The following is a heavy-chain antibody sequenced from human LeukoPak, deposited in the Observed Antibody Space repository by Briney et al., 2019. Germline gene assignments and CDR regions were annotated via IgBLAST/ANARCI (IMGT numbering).Heavy chain of an antibody. Sequence: ASVKVSCKVSGYTLTELSMHWVRQAPGKGLEWMGGFDPEDGETIYAQKFQGRVTMTEDTSTDTAYMELSSLRSEDTAVYYCARGRLWFGEGKYYFDYWGQGTLVTVSS. D-gene: IGHD3-10*01. J-gene: IGHJ4*02. CDR2: FDPEDGET. CDR3: ARGRLWFGEGKYYFDY. CDR1: GYTLTELS. V-gene: IGHV1-24*01.